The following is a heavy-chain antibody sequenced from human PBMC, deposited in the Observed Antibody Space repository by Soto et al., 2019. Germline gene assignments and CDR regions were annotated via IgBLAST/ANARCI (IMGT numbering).Heavy chain of an antibody. CDR3: ARDRDGYNELFDY. CDR1: GGSISSGGYY. CDR2: IYYSGST. D-gene: IGHD5-12*01. Sequence: QVQLQESGPGLVKPSQTLSLTCTVSGGSISSGGYYWSWIRQHPGKGLEWIGYIYYSGSTYYNPYLKSRVTISVDTSKNQFSLKLSSVTAADTAVYYCARDRDGYNELFDYWGQGTLVTVSP. J-gene: IGHJ4*02. V-gene: IGHV4-31*03.